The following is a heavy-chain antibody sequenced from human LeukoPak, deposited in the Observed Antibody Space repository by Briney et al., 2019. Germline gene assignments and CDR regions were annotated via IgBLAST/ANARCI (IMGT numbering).Heavy chain of an antibody. D-gene: IGHD3-3*01. CDR1: GYTFSDYY. J-gene: IGHJ4*01. Sequence: ASVKVSCKASGYTFSDYYLHWVRQAPGQGFEWMGWINANSGDTIYAQRFQGRVTQTRDTSNNTAYMELSRLRSDDTAIYFCGRFLGRAPPDYWGHGTLVTVSS. CDR2: INANSGDT. CDR3: GRFLGRAPPDY. V-gene: IGHV1-2*02.